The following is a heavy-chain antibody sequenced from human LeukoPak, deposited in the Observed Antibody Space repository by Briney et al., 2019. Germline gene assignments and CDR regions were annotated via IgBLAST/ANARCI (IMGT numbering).Heavy chain of an antibody. V-gene: IGHV4-61*01. CDR2: IYYSGST. CDR1: GGSVSSGISY. D-gene: IGHD6-13*01. J-gene: IGHJ6*02. Sequence: PSETLSLTCSVSGGSVSSGISYWSWIRQPPGKGLEWIGYIYYSGSTNYNPSLKSRVTISVDTSKNQFSLKLSSVTAADTAVYYCARGKGIAAAGPVSFYGMDVWGQGTTVTVSS. CDR3: ARGKGIAAAGPVSFYGMDV.